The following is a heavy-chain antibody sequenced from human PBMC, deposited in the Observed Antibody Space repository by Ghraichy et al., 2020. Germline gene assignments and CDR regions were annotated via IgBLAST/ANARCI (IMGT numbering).Heavy chain of an antibody. V-gene: IGHV4-39*01. CDR2: LYYSGST. J-gene: IGHJ4*02. CDR3: ASPTVCYYDRPYDY. CDR1: GGSISSSSYY. D-gene: IGHD3-22*01. Sequence: SETLSLTCTVSGGSISSSSYYWGWIRQPPGKGLEWIGSLYYSGSTYYNPSLKSRVTISVDTSKNQFSLKLSSVTAADTAVYYCASPTVCYYDRPYDYWGQGTLVTVSS.